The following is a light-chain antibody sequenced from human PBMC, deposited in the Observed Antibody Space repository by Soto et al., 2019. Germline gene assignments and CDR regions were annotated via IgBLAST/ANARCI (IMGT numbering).Light chain of an antibody. CDR3: QQCNSYLIT. V-gene: IGKV1-5*01. CDR2: DAS. J-gene: IGKJ5*01. Sequence: DIRLTQSPATLSLSPGESATLTCRASQSISRTLAWYQQKPGKAPKLLIYDASSLESGVPSRFSGSGSGTEFTLTISSLQPDDFATYYCQQCNSYLITFGQGTRLEIK. CDR1: QSISRT.